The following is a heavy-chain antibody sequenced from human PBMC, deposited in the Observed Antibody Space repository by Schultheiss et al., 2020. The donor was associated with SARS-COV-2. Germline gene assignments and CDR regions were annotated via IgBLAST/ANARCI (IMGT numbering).Heavy chain of an antibody. CDR2: IYHSGST. J-gene: IGHJ3*02. CDR3: ARDVEMATIRAFDI. Sequence: SETLSLTCAVYGGSFSGYYWSWIRQPPGKGLEWIGEIYHSGSTNYNPSLRSRVTISLDTSKNQFSLKLSSVTAADTAVYYCARDVEMATIRAFDIWGQGTMVTVSS. D-gene: IGHD5-24*01. CDR1: GGSFSGYY. V-gene: IGHV4-34*01.